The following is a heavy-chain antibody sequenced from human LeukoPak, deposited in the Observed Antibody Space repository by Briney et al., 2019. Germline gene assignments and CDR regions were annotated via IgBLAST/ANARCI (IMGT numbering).Heavy chain of an antibody. CDR1: GYTFTVYH. CDR3: ARPIAVAGFDY. J-gene: IGHJ4*02. D-gene: IGHD6-19*01. CDR2: INPNSSGT. V-gene: IGHV1-2*06. Sequence: ASVKVSCKASGYTFTVYHMHWVRQAPGQGLEWMGRINPNSSGTNYAQKFQGRVTMTRDTSNSTAYMELSRLRSGDTAVYYCARPIAVAGFDYWGQGTLVTVSS.